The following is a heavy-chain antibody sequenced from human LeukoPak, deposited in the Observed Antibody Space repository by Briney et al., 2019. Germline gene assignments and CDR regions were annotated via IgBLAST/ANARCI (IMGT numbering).Heavy chain of an antibody. J-gene: IGHJ3*02. CDR1: GFTFDDYG. D-gene: IGHD2-2*02. V-gene: IGHV3-20*04. Sequence: GGSLRLSCAASGFTFDDYGMSWVRQSTGKGLEWVSAITNWNGGSTGYADSVRGRFTISRDNAKNSLYLQMNSLRAEDTALYYCARCSRSSTDCYSAFDIWGQGTMVTVSS. CDR2: ITNWNGGST. CDR3: ARCSRSSTDCYSAFDI.